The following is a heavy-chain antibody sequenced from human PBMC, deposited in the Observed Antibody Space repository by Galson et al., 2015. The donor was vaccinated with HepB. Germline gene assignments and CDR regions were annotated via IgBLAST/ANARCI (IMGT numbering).Heavy chain of an antibody. D-gene: IGHD3-3*01. V-gene: IGHV1-46*01. CDR1: GYTFTSYY. CDR2: INPSGGST. CDR3: ASDGGYDFWSGYPFAFDI. J-gene: IGHJ3*02. Sequence: SVKVSCKASGYTFTSYYMHWVRQAPGQGLEWMGIINPSGGSTSYAQKFQGRVTMTRDTSTSTVHMELSSLRSEDTAVYYCASDGGYDFWSGYPFAFDIWGQGTMVTVSS.